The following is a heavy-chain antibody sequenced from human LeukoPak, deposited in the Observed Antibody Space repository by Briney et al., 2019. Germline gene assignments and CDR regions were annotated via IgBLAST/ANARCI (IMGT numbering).Heavy chain of an antibody. V-gene: IGHV3-23*01. CDR2: ISFTETTT. Sequence: PGASPRLSCAASGFTFNSYAMSWVRQAPGKGLEWVSSISFTETTTYYADSVKGRFTISRDNSKNTLYLQMNSLRAEDTAVYYCAKDSLGYWFDPWGQGTLVTVSS. CDR1: GFTFNSYA. J-gene: IGHJ5*02. CDR3: AKDSLGYWFDP.